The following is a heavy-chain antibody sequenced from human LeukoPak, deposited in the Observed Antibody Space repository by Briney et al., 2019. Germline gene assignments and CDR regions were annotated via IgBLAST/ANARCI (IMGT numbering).Heavy chain of an antibody. Sequence: SETLSLTCTVSGGPISSSSAYWGWIRQPPGKGLEWIGSIYYSKNTYYSPSLKSRVTISADTSKNQFSLTLGSVSATDTAVYYCVSPRGFSYGYFDYWGQGTLVTVSS. V-gene: IGHV4-39*01. CDR1: GGPISSSSAY. CDR2: IYYSKNT. J-gene: IGHJ4*02. D-gene: IGHD5-18*01. CDR3: VSPRGFSYGYFDY.